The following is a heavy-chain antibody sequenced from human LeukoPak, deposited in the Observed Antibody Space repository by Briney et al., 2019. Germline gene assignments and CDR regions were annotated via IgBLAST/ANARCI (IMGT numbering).Heavy chain of an antibody. J-gene: IGHJ6*03. CDR3: ARVGEANYYYMDV. Sequence: ASVKVSCKASGYTFTSYDINWVRQATGQGLEWMGWMNPNSGNTNYAQKLQGRVTMTTDTSTSTAYMELRSLRSDDTAVYCCARVGEANYYYMDVWGKGTTVTISS. D-gene: IGHD1-26*01. CDR2: MNPNSGNT. V-gene: IGHV1-18*01. CDR1: GYTFTSYD.